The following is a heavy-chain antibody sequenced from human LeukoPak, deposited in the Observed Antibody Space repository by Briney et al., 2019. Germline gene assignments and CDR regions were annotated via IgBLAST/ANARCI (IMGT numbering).Heavy chain of an antibody. CDR1: GFIFNSYA. J-gene: IGHJ4*02. D-gene: IGHD4-23*01. CDR3: AKGYGGNSPPFDY. V-gene: IGHV3-30-3*01. Sequence: PGRSLRLSCAASGFIFNSYAMHWVRQAPGKGLEWVAVISYDGSNKYYADSVKGRFTISRDNSKNTLYLQMNSLRAEDTAVYYCAKGYGGNSPPFDYWGQGTLVTVSS. CDR2: ISYDGSNK.